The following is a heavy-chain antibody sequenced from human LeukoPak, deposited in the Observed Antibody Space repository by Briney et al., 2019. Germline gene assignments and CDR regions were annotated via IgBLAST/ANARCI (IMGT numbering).Heavy chain of an antibody. Sequence: ASVKVSCKASGYTFTGYYMHCVRQAPGQGLEWMGWINPNGGGTNYAQKFQGRVTMTRDTSISTAYMELSRLRSDDTAVYYCARGVAARHYYFDYWGQGTLVTVSS. D-gene: IGHD6-6*01. J-gene: IGHJ4*02. CDR3: ARGVAARHYYFDY. V-gene: IGHV1-2*02. CDR1: GYTFTGYY. CDR2: INPNGGGT.